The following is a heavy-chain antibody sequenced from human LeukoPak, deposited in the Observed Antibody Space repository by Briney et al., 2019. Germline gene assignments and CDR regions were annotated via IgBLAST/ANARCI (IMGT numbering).Heavy chain of an antibody. CDR3: ARDSGPYLIDY. J-gene: IGHJ4*02. CDR2: IKQDGSEK. V-gene: IGHV3-7*01. Sequence: GGSLRLSCAASGFTFSSYWMSWVRRAPGKGLEWVANIKQDGSEKYYVDSVKGRFTISRDNAKNSLYLQMNSLRAEDTAVYCCARDSGPYLIDYWGQGTLVTVSS. D-gene: IGHD2-2*01. CDR1: GFTFSSYW.